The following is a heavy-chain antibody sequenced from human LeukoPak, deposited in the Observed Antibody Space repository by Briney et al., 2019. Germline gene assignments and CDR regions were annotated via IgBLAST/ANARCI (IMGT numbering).Heavy chain of an antibody. D-gene: IGHD2/OR15-2a*01. V-gene: IGHV3-21*01. Sequence: PGGSLRPSCAASGFSFSSYSMKWVRQAPGKGLEWVSSISSSSNYIYYADSVKGRFTISRDNAKNSLYLQMNSLRAEDTAVYYCARVSILIVPYYAFDIWGQGTVVTVSS. CDR3: ARVSILIVPYYAFDI. CDR2: ISSSSNYI. CDR1: GFSFSSYS. J-gene: IGHJ3*02.